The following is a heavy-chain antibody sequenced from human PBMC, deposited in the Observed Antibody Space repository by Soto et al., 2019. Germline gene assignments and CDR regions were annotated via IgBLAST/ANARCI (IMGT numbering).Heavy chain of an antibody. CDR1: GDSINSDKYY. CDR2: IYLRGNT. V-gene: IGHV4-39*01. J-gene: IGHJ4*02. D-gene: IGHD3-9*01. CDR3: ARLEGLATISYYFDF. Sequence: PSETLSLTCSVSGDSINSDKYYWGWIRQPPGKGLEWIGSIYLRGNTYYNPSLQTRVTISLDKSKSQFSLKLNSVTAADSAVYFCARLEGLATISYYFDFWGQGALVTVSS.